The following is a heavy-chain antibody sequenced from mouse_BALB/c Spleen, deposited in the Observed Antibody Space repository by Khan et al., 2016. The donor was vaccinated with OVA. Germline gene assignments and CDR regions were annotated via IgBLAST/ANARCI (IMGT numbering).Heavy chain of an antibody. CDR1: GFSLTSYG. D-gene: IGHD6-1*01. CDR2: IWGDGST. CDR3: ARFEASYYALDY. V-gene: IGHV2-3*01. J-gene: IGHJ4*01. Sequence: QVQLKESGPGLVAPSQSLSITCTVSGFSLTSYGVSWVRQPPGKGLEWLGVIWGDGSTNYHSDLKTRMSIRTENSKTQVSLKLNSLQTDAAATYYCARFEASYYALDYWGQGTSVTVSS.